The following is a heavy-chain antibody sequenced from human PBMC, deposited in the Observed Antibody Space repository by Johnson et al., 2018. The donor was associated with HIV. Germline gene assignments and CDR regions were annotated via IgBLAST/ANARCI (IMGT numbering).Heavy chain of an antibody. V-gene: IGHV3-7*01. Sequence: EVQLVESGGGLVQPGASLRLSCVASGFIFNNYAMHWVRQAPGKGLEWVANINVDGSQTFYLDSVQGRFTISRDNVNNSVSLLLNSLRVEDTAVYFCARAHLIFPKNAFDIWGRGTMVTVSS. J-gene: IGHJ3*02. CDR3: ARAHLIFPKNAFDI. CDR1: GFIFNNYA. CDR2: INVDGSQT. D-gene: IGHD3-3*02.